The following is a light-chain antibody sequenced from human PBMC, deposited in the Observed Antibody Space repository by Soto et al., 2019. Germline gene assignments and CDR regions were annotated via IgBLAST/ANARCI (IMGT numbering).Light chain of an antibody. CDR2: GAT. Sequence: EFVLTQSPATLSLSPGARATLSCRAGHSVSSNYLARYQQKPGKAHRLLIYGATSRATGIPDRFIGSGSGTDFTLTVSRPEPDDFAVYYCEQYGGSALFTFGPGTKVDIK. CDR3: EQYGGSALFT. J-gene: IGKJ3*01. CDR1: HSVSSNY. V-gene: IGKV3-20*01.